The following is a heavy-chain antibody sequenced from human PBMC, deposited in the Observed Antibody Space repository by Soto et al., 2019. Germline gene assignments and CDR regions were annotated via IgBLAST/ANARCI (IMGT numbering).Heavy chain of an antibody. D-gene: IGHD3-3*01. J-gene: IGHJ5*02. Sequence: ASVKVPWKACGYRFTGYYRHWVRQATGQGLEWMGWINPNSGGTNYAQKFQGRVTMTRDTSISTAYMELSRLRSDDTAVYYCARAKGTLRLLNYNWFDPWGQGTLVT. CDR1: GYRFTGYY. CDR2: INPNSGGT. V-gene: IGHV1-2*02. CDR3: ARAKGTLRLLNYNWFDP.